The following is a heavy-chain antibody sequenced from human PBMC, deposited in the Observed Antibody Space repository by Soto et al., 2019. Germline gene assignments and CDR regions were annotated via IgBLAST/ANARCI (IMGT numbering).Heavy chain of an antibody. CDR1: GGTFSSYT. V-gene: IGHV1-69*08. CDR3: ARDTRYYYRDA. CDR2: IIPILGIA. J-gene: IGHJ6*03. Sequence: QVQLVQSGAEVKKPGSSVKVSCKASGGTFSSYTISWVRQAPGQGLEWMGRIIPILGIANYAQKFQGRVTITADKSTSTAYMELSSLRSGDTAVYYCARDTRYYYRDALGKGTTVTVSS.